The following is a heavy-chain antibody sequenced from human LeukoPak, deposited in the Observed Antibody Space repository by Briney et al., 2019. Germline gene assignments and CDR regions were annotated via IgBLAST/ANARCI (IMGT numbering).Heavy chain of an antibody. Sequence: SETLSLTCAVSGGSISSSNWWSWVRQPPGKGLEWIGEIYRSGSTNYNPSLKSRVTISVDKSKNQFSLKLSSVTAADTAVYYCARGPRPEYSSPSPWYNWFDPWGQGTLVTVSS. V-gene: IGHV4-4*02. D-gene: IGHD6-6*01. CDR1: GGSISSSNW. J-gene: IGHJ5*02. CDR3: ARGPRPEYSSPSPWYNWFDP. CDR2: IYRSGST.